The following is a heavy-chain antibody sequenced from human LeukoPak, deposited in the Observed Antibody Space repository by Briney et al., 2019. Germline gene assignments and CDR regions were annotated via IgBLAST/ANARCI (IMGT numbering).Heavy chain of an antibody. CDR3: ARVIKDSYGYFPAFDI. CDR1: GYTFTGYY. V-gene: IGHV1-2*04. CDR2: INPNSGGT. Sequence: ASVKVSCKASGYTFTGYYMHWVRQAPGQGLEWMGWINPNSGGTNYAQKFQGWVTMTRDTSISTAYMELSRLRSDDTAVYYCARVIKDSYGYFPAFDIWGQGTMVTVSS. D-gene: IGHD5-18*01. J-gene: IGHJ3*02.